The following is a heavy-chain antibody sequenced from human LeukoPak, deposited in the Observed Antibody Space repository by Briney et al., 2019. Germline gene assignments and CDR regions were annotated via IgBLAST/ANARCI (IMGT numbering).Heavy chain of an antibody. CDR1: GGSFSGYY. D-gene: IGHD6-19*01. CDR2: IYHSGST. V-gene: IGHV4-59*01. CDR3: ARVVAGAGYGMDV. J-gene: IGHJ6*02. Sequence: SETLSLTCAVYGGSFSGYYWSWIRQPPGKGLEWIGYIYHSGSTNYNPSLKSRVTISVDTSKNQFSLKLSSVTAADTAVYYCARVVAGAGYGMDVWGQGTTVTVSS.